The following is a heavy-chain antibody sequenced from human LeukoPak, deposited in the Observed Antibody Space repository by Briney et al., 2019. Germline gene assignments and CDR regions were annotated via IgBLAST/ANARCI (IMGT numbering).Heavy chain of an antibody. CDR2: IYYSGST. D-gene: IGHD1-14*01. CDR3: ARGTPFDY. V-gene: IGHV4-31*03. Sequence: PSETLSLTCTVSGGSVSSGGHYWSWIRQHPGKGLEWIGYIYYSGSTYYNPSLKSRVTISVDTSKNQFSLKLSSVTAADTAVYYCARGTPFDYWGQGTLVTVSS. CDR1: GGSVSSGGHY. J-gene: IGHJ4*02.